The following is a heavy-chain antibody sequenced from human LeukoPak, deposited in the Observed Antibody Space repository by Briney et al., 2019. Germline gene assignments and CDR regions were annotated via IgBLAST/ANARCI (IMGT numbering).Heavy chain of an antibody. CDR1: GYTFTSYG. D-gene: IGHD6-13*01. CDR3: ARDLLLSIAAAHGDY. Sequence: GASVTVSCKASGYTFTSYGISWVRQAPGQGLEWMGWISAYNGNTNYAQKLQGRVTMTTDTSTSTAYMELRSLRSDDTAVYYCARDLLLSIAAAHGDYWGQGTLVTVSS. J-gene: IGHJ4*02. V-gene: IGHV1-18*01. CDR2: ISAYNGNT.